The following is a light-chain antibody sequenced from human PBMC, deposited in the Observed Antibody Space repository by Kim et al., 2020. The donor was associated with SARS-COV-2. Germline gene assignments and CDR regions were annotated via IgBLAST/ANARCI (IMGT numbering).Light chain of an antibody. Sequence: QAVVTQPPSASASLGASVTLTCTLSSGYSNYMVDWFQHRPGKGPRFVMRVGPGGIVGSKGDGIPDRFSVLGSGLNRYLTIKNIQEEDEGDYHCGADHANWNNFVYIFGGGTKVTVL. V-gene: IGLV9-49*01. CDR1: SGYSNYM. J-gene: IGLJ1*01. CDR2: VGPGGIVG. CDR3: GADHANWNNFVYI.